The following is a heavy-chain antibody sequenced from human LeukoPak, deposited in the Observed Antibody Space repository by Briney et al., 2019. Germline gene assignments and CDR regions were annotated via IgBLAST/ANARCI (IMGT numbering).Heavy chain of an antibody. J-gene: IGHJ6*02. V-gene: IGHV3-30*04. D-gene: IGHD3-16*01. CDR3: ARVSWGSRAAGMDV. CDR2: ISYNGRNI. CDR1: GFTLTSYS. Sequence: PGGSLRLSCAASGFTLTSYSMHWVRQAPGKGLEWLASISYNGRNIDHADAVKGRFTISRDNSRTMKNLSLQMHRLTPADTAVYYCARVSWGSRAAGMDVWGQGTTVIVS.